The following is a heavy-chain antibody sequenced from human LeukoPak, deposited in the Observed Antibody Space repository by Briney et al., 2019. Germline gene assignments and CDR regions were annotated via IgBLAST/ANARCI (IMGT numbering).Heavy chain of an antibody. CDR3: ARDRVDYYYDSSGGAAFDI. V-gene: IGHV1-69*04. CDR1: GGTFSSYT. D-gene: IGHD3-22*01. Sequence: EASVKVSCKASGGTFSSYTISWVRQAPGQGLEWMGRIIPILGIANYAQKIQGRVTITADKSTSTAYMELSSLRSEDTAVYYCARDRVDYYYDSSGGAAFDIWGQGTMVTVSS. CDR2: IIPILGIA. J-gene: IGHJ3*02.